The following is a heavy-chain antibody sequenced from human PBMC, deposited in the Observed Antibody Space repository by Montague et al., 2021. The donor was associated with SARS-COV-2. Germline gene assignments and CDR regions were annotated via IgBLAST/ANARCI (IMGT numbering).Heavy chain of an antibody. Sequence: QSGAEVKKPGESLRISCKVSGYIFISYWITWVRQMLGKGLEWMGRIDPSDSYTNYSPSFQGHVSISVDKSISTAYLQWSSLKASDTAMYYCARRGRPYSGYTTGYFDYWGQGTLVTVSS. CDR2: IDPSDSYT. CDR1: GYIFISYW. V-gene: IGHV5-10-1*01. J-gene: IGHJ4*02. D-gene: IGHD5-12*01. CDR3: ARRGRPYSGYTTGYFDY.